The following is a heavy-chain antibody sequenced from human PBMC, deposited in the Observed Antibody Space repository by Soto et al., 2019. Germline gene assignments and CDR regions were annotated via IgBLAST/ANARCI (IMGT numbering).Heavy chain of an antibody. D-gene: IGHD4-17*01. CDR2: INRASIYI. CDR1: GFTFSTYD. CDR3: ARRTVTTYHYFDY. V-gene: IGHV3-21*01. J-gene: IGHJ4*02. Sequence: LRLSCVASGFTFSTYDMNWVRQAPGKGLEWVSSINRASIYIYYADSVRGRFTISRDNAKNSLYLQMDSLRVEDTAVYYCARRTVTTYHYFDYWGQGTLVTVSS.